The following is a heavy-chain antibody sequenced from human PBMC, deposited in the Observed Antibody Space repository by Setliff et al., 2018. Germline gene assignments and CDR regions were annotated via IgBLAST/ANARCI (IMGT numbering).Heavy chain of an antibody. CDR2: ISCYNGDR. D-gene: IGHD2-21*02. CDR3: ARVRPCGADCSTGVGGPFDFDF. V-gene: IGHV1-18*01. J-gene: IGHJ4*02. CDR1: GYTFSRYG. Sequence: GASVKVSCKASGYTFSRYGISWVRQAPGQGLEWMGWISCYNGDRRYAQSLQGRVTVTTDTSTNTVYMELRSLRSDDTALYYCARVRPCGADCSTGVGGPFDFDFWGQGTLVTVSS.